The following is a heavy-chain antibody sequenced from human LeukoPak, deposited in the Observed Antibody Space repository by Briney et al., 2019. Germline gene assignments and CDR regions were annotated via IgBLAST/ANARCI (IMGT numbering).Heavy chain of an antibody. CDR2: ISYDGSNK. V-gene: IGHV3-30*18. Sequence: GGSLRLSCAASGFTFSSYGMHWVRQAPGKGLEWVAVISYDGSNKYYADSVKGRFTISRDNSKNTLYLQMNSLRAEDTAVYYCAKPKTYYDILTGNYFDYWGQGTLVTVSS. CDR3: AKPKTYYDILTGNYFDY. CDR1: GFTFSSYG. D-gene: IGHD3-9*01. J-gene: IGHJ4*02.